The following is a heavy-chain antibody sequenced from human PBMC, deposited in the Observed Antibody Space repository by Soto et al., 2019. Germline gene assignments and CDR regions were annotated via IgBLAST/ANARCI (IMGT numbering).Heavy chain of an antibody. Sequence: QVQLQEAGPGLVKPSQTLSLTCIVSGGSISSGNHFWSWIRQPPGKGLEWIGYIFYSGTAYYNSSLQSRVSISVDTSKNQFSRNLSSVTAADTAMYYCAREVITPVHQGADDAFDVWGQGTMVTVSS. CDR2: IFYSGTA. V-gene: IGHV4-30-4*01. CDR1: GGSISSGNHF. J-gene: IGHJ3*01. CDR3: AREVITPVHQGADDAFDV. D-gene: IGHD2-21*01.